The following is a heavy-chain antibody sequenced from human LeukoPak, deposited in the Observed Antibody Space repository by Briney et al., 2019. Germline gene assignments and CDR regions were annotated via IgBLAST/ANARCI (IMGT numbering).Heavy chain of an antibody. D-gene: IGHD1-26*01. CDR2: ISSSGSTI. Sequence: GGSLRLSCAASGFTFSSYEMNWVRQAPGKGLEWISYISSSGSTIYYADSVKGRFTISRDNAKNSLYLQMNSLRAGDTAVYYCARDQGGATNRFDYWGQGTLVTVSS. CDR3: ARDQGGATNRFDY. CDR1: GFTFSSYE. J-gene: IGHJ4*02. V-gene: IGHV3-48*03.